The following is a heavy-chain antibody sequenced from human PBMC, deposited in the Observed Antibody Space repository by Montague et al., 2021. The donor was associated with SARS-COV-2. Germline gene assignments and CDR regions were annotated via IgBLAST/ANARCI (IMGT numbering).Heavy chain of an antibody. V-gene: IGHV4-59*01. CDR2: TYYSGST. Sequence: SETLSLTCTVSGGSISSYYWSWIRQPPGKGLEWIGYTYYSGSTNYNPSLKSRVTISVDTSKNQFSLKLSSVTAADTAVYYCARGAGRGSGYGKYYYYYYGMDVWGRGTTVTVSS. CDR1: GGSISSYY. J-gene: IGHJ6*02. D-gene: IGHD5-12*01. CDR3: ARGAGRGSGYGKYYYYYYGMDV.